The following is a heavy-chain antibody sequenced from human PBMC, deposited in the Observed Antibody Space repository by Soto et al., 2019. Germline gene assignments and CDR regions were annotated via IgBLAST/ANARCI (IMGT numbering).Heavy chain of an antibody. CDR2: IYPGDSET. Sequence: PGESLKISCRASGYSFSSHWVGWVRQLPGEGLEWMGVIYPGDSETRYSPSFQGQVTISADKSISTAYLQWSSLKASDTAMYYCARWGIWFGEYYYGMDVWGQGTTVTVSS. CDR3: ARWGIWFGEYYYGMDV. D-gene: IGHD3-10*01. J-gene: IGHJ6*02. CDR1: GYSFSSHW. V-gene: IGHV5-51*01.